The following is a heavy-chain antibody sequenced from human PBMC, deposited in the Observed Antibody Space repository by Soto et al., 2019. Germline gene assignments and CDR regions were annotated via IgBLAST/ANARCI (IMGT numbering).Heavy chain of an antibody. CDR1: GGSISSGGYY. V-gene: IGHV4-31*03. CDR3: ARLSPPPVTLVRGGSFDS. D-gene: IGHD3-10*01. J-gene: IGHJ4*02. CDR2: INHSGST. Sequence: PSETLSLTCTVSGGSISSGGYYWSWIRQHPGKGLEWIGYINHSGSTSYNPSLKSRLTISLDTSKTQFTLRLSSVTAADTSVYYCARLSPPPVTLVRGGSFDSWGQGTLVTVSS.